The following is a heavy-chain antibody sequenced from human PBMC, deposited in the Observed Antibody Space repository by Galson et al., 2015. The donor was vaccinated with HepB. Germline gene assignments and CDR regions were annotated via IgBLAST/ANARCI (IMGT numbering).Heavy chain of an antibody. J-gene: IGHJ5*02. Sequence: SVKVSCKVSGYTHSELSMHWVRQTPAKGVEWMGGFDPEKGKTVFAQKFQGRLLMTEDTSTDTAYMELSSLRSEDTAVYYCAVGNRWFDPWGQGTLVTVPS. D-gene: IGHD3-16*02. CDR2: FDPEKGKT. V-gene: IGHV1-24*01. CDR3: AVGNRWFDP. CDR1: GYTHSELS.